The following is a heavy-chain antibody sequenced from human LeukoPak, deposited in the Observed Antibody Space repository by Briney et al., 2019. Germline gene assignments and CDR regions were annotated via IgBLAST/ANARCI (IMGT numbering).Heavy chain of an antibody. CDR1: GFTFSSYE. Sequence: GGSLRLSCAASGFTFSSYEMNWVRQAPGKGLEWVSYISSSGNTIYYADSLKGRFTISRDNAKNSLYLQMNSLRAEDTAVYYCARVTSYYGSGSSVDAFDTWGQGTMVTVPS. D-gene: IGHD3-10*01. CDR2: ISSSGNTI. CDR3: ARVTSYYGSGSSVDAFDT. V-gene: IGHV3-48*03. J-gene: IGHJ3*02.